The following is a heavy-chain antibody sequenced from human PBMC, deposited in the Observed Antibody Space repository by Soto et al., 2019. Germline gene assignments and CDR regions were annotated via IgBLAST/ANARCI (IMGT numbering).Heavy chain of an antibody. CDR2: ISYDGSNK. J-gene: IGHJ6*02. V-gene: IGHV3-30-3*01. Sequence: AGGSLRLSCAASGFTFSSYAMHWVRQAPGKGLEWVAVISYDGSNKYYADSVKGRFTISRDNSKNTLYLQMNSLRAEDTAVYYCARVLGSSYGMDVWGQGTTVTVSS. CDR1: GFTFSSYA. D-gene: IGHD1-26*01. CDR3: ARVLGSSYGMDV.